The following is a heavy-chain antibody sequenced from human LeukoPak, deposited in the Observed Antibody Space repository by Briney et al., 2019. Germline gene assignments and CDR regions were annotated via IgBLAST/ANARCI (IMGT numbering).Heavy chain of an antibody. V-gene: IGHV1-69*13. CDR2: IIPIFGTA. CDR1: GGTFRGYA. Sequence: SVKVSCKASGGTFRGYAISWVRQAPGQGLEWMGGIIPIFGTANYAQKFQGRVTITADESTSTAYMELSSLRSEDTAVYYCARDRFEDTAMVTRAFDIWGQGTTVTVSS. J-gene: IGHJ3*02. D-gene: IGHD5-18*01. CDR3: ARDRFEDTAMVTRAFDI.